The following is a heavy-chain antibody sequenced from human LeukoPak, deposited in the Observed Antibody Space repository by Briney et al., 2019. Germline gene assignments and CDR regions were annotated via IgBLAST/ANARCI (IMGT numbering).Heavy chain of an antibody. CDR2: IFYTGDS. CDR1: GVSSSSSY. J-gene: IGHJ4*02. CDR3: ASSHSGSYHRPDY. D-gene: IGHD1-26*01. Sequence: SETLSLTCTVSGVSSSSSYWSWIRQPPGKGLEWIGYIFYTGDSNHNPSFKSRVSISLDTSKDQISLKLSSVTAADTAVYYCASSHSGSYHRPDYWGQGTLVTVSS. V-gene: IGHV4-59*12.